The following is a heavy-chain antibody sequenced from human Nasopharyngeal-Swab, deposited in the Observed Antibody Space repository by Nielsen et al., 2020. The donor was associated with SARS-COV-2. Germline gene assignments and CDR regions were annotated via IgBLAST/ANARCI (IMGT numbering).Heavy chain of an antibody. CDR2: INPSGGST. Sequence: WVRQAPGQGLEWMGIINPSGGSTSYAQKFQGRVTMTRDTSTSTVYMDLSSLRSEDTAVYYCARGASNTVSALDYWGQGTPVTRLL. D-gene: IGHD4-11*01. CDR3: ARGASNTVSALDY. V-gene: IGHV1-46*01. J-gene: IGHJ4*02.